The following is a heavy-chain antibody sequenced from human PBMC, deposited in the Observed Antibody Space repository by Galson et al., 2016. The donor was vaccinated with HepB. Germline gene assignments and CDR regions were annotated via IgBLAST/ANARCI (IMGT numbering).Heavy chain of an antibody. J-gene: IGHJ6*04. CDR1: GFSFDDYG. D-gene: IGHD3-10*01. CDR3: ARAGEGSGTYYSAMDV. CDR2: INWNGGNT. Sequence: SLRLSCAASGFSFDDYGMTWVRQAPGKGLEWVSGINWNGGNTGYADSVKGRFTISRDNAKNSLYLQMNSLRAEDTASYHCARAGEGSGTYYSAMDVWGKGTTVTVSS. V-gene: IGHV3-20*01.